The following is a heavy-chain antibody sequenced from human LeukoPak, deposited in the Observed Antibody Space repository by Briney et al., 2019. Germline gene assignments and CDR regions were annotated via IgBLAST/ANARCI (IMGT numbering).Heavy chain of an antibody. Sequence: GRSLRLSCAASGFTFDDYAMHWVRQAPGKGLEWVSGISWKSGSIGYADSVKGRFTISRDNAKNSLYLQMNSLRAEDMALYYCAKDGKMGSYYYYMDVWGKGTTVTVSS. J-gene: IGHJ6*03. D-gene: IGHD3-10*01. CDR1: GFTFDDYA. V-gene: IGHV3-9*03. CDR3: AKDGKMGSYYYYMDV. CDR2: ISWKSGSI.